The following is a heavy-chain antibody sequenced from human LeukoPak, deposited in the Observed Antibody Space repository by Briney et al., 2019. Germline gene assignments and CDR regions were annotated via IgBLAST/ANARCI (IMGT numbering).Heavy chain of an antibody. CDR3: AREGSLGYSDY. D-gene: IGHD3-10*01. CDR2: IYYSGST. Sequence: PSETLSLTCTVSGGSISSGGYYWSWLRQHPGKGLEWIGYIYYSGSTHYNPSLKSRATMSVDTSKNQFSLKLSSVTAADTAVYYCAREGSLGYSDYWGQETLVTVSS. CDR1: GGSISSGGYY. V-gene: IGHV4-31*03. J-gene: IGHJ4*02.